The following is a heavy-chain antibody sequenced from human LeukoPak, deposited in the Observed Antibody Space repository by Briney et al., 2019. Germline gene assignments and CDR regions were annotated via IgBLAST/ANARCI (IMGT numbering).Heavy chain of an antibody. D-gene: IGHD5-24*01. CDR2: VNPSHTTR. J-gene: IGHJ3*01. CDR1: GYTFRQYS. Sequence: ASVKLSCKASGYTFRQYSISWVRQAPGKGFEWMGWVNPSHTTRVYAQEFQGRVTMTADTNTNTVSMELRSLRFDDTAVYFCARDYILPLETDNGDGFAIWGQGTVVTVSS. V-gene: IGHV1-18*01. CDR3: ARDYILPLETDNGDGFAI.